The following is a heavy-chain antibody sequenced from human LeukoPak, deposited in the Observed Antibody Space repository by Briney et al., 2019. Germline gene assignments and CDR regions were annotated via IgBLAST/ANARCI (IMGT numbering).Heavy chain of an antibody. J-gene: IGHJ4*02. Sequence: PSETLSLTCAVYGGSFSGYYWSWIRQPPGKGLEWIGEINHSGSTNYNPSLKSRVTISVDTSKNQFSLKLSSVTAADTAVYYCARGESTEYFDYWGQGTLVTVSS. V-gene: IGHV4-34*01. CDR3: ARGESTEYFDY. CDR2: INHSGST. D-gene: IGHD5/OR15-5a*01. CDR1: GGSFSGYY.